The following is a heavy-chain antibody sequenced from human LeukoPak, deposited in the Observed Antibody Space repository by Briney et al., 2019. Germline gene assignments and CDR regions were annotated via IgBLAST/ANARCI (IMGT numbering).Heavy chain of an antibody. Sequence: QSGGSLRLSCTASGFTFGDYAMSWVRQAPGKGLEWVGFIRSKAYGGTTEYAASVKGRFTISRDDSKSIAYLQMNSLKTEDTAVYYCTRGPFSSWYVAGDYFDYWGQGTQVTVSS. D-gene: IGHD6-13*01. J-gene: IGHJ4*02. CDR2: IRSKAYGGTT. V-gene: IGHV3-49*04. CDR1: GFTFGDYA. CDR3: TRGPFSSWYVAGDYFDY.